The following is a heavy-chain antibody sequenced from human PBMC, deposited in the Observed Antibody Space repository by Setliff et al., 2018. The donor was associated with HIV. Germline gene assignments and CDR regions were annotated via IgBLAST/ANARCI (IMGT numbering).Heavy chain of an antibody. CDR3: AREDYYDSMTTSYYYYGMDV. V-gene: IGHV4-34*01. CDR2: INLSRST. J-gene: IGHJ6*02. CDR1: GASFSGYY. Sequence: PSETLSLTCAVYGASFSGYYWSWIRQPPGKGLEWIGEINLSRSTDYNPSLKSRVTISVDTSKNQFSLRLSSVTAEDTAVYYCAREDYYDSMTTSYYYYGMDVWGQETTVTVS. D-gene: IGHD3-22*01.